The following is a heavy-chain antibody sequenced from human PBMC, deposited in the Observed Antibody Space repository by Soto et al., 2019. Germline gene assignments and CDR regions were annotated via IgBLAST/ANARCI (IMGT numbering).Heavy chain of an antibody. CDR3: ARRGYSYEYNWFDP. CDR2: INHSGST. V-gene: IGHV4-34*01. J-gene: IGHJ5*02. Sequence: PSETLSLTCAVYGGSFSGYYWSWIRQPPGKGLEWIGEINHSGSTNYNPSLKSRVTISVDTSKNQFSLKLSSVTAADTAVYYCARRGYSYEYNWFDPWGQGTLVTVSS. CDR1: GGSFSGYY. D-gene: IGHD5-18*01.